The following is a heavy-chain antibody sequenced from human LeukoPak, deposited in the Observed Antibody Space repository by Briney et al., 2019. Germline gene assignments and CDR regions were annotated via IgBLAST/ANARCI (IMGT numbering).Heavy chain of an antibody. CDR3: AKEAFRYGYFDY. J-gene: IGHJ4*02. V-gene: IGHV3-23*01. Sequence: GGSLRLSCAASGFTFSSYAMSWVRQAPGKGPEWVSDISGGGATTFYADSVKGRFTISRDNSKNTLYLEMNSLRAEDTAVYYCAKEAFRYGYFDYWGQGALVTVSS. CDR2: ISGGGATT. D-gene: IGHD5-18*01. CDR1: GFTFSSYA.